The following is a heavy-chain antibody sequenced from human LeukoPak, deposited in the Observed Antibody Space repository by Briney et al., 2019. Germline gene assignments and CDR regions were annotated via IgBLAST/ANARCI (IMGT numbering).Heavy chain of an antibody. J-gene: IGHJ4*02. CDR3: ARVGRTGSGSYYSYFDY. Sequence: ASETLSLTCTVSGGSISSYYCSWMRQPAGKGLEWIGGIYTSGSTNYNPSLKSRVTMSVDTSKNQFSLKLSSVTAADTAVYYCARVGRTGSGSYYSYFDYWGQGTLVTVSS. CDR2: IYTSGST. V-gene: IGHV4-4*07. CDR1: GGSISSYY. D-gene: IGHD3-10*01.